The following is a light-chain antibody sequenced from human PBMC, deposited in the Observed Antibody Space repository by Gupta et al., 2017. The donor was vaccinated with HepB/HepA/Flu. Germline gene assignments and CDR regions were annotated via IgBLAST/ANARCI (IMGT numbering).Light chain of an antibody. Sequence: QSALTQPASVSGSPGQSITISCTGTSSDIGSYNLVSWYQQHPGKAPKLVIYDVSKRPSGVSNRFSGSTSGNTASLTISGRQAEDDADYYCCSYAGSSTLVFGGGTKLTVL. CDR3: CSYAGSSTLV. CDR2: DVS. J-gene: IGLJ2*01. V-gene: IGLV2-23*02. CDR1: SSDIGSYNL.